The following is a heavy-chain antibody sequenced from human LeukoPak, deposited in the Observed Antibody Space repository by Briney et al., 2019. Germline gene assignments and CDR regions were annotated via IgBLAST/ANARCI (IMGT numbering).Heavy chain of an antibody. D-gene: IGHD3-16*01. J-gene: IGHJ4*02. Sequence: PGRSLRLSCAASGFTFSSYGMHWVRQAPGKGLEWVSLMYTDGNTFYTDSVKGRFTFSRDNSKNTVYLQMDSLRAEDTAVYYCARDLSAGSYVFDYWGQGTLVTVSS. CDR1: GFTFSSYG. V-gene: IGHV3-NL1*01. CDR2: MYTDGNT. CDR3: ARDLSAGSYVFDY.